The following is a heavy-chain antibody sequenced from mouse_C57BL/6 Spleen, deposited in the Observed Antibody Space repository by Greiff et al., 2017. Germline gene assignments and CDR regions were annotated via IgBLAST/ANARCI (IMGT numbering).Heavy chain of an antibody. V-gene: IGHV1-52*01. J-gene: IGHJ4*01. Sequence: VQLQQSGAELVRPGSSVKLSCKASGYTFTSYWMHWVKQRPIQGLEWIGNIDPSDSETHYNQKFKDKATLTVDKSSSTAYMQLSSLTSEDSAVYYCASGGSSYYAMDYWGQGTSVTVSS. CDR1: GYTFTSYW. D-gene: IGHD1-1*01. CDR3: ASGGSSYYAMDY. CDR2: IDPSDSET.